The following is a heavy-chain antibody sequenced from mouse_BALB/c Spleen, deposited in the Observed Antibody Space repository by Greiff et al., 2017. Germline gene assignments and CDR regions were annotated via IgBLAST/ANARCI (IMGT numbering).Heavy chain of an antibody. J-gene: IGHJ4*01. Sequence: VQLKQSGAELVRPGALVKLSCKASGFNIKDYYMHWVKQRPEQGLEWIGWIDPENGNTIYDPKFQGKASITADTSSNTAYLQLSSLTSEDTAVYYCAHYYGSSYGDAMDYWGQGTSVTVSS. CDR2: IDPENGNT. CDR1: GFNIKDYY. CDR3: AHYYGSSYGDAMDY. V-gene: IGHV14-1*02. D-gene: IGHD1-1*01.